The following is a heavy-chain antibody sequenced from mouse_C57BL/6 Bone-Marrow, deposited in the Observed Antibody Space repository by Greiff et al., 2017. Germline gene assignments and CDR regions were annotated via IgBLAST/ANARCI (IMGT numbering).Heavy chain of an antibody. CDR3: AIPRYFDV. CDR2: INPNNGGT. V-gene: IGHV1-22*01. Sequence: EVQLQQSGPELVKPGASVKMSCKASGYTFTDYNMHWVKQSHGKSLEWIGYINPNNGGTSYNQKFKGKATLTVTKSYSSAYMEIRSLTSKDSAVYYCAIPRYFDVWGTGTTVTVSS. J-gene: IGHJ1*03. CDR1: GYTFTDYN.